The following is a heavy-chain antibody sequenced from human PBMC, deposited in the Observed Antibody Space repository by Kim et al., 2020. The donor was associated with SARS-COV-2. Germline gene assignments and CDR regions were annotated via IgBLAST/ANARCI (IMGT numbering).Heavy chain of an antibody. CDR3: AKYRSGYSYCDFYL. J-gene: IGHJ2*01. CDR1: GFTFSSYG. CDR2: IWYDGSNK. D-gene: IGHD3-22*01. V-gene: IGHV3-33*06. Sequence: GGSLRLSCAASGFTFSSYGMHWVRQAPGKGLEWVAVIWYDGSNKYYADSVKGRFTISRDNSKNTLYLQMNSLRAEDTAVYYCAKYRSGYSYCDFYLWGRGTLVTVSS.